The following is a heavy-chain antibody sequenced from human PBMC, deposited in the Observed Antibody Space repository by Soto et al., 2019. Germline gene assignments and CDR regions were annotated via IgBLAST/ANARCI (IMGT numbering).Heavy chain of an antibody. V-gene: IGHV1-8*01. Sequence: RASVKVSCKASGYTFTSYDINWVRQATGQGLEWMGWMNPNSGNTDYAQRFQGRVTMTRNTSISTAYMELSSLRSEDTAVYYCARNYYGSGMGYYYYGMDVWGQGTTVTVSS. D-gene: IGHD3-10*01. CDR2: MNPNSGNT. CDR1: GYTFTSYD. J-gene: IGHJ6*02. CDR3: ARNYYGSGMGYYYYGMDV.